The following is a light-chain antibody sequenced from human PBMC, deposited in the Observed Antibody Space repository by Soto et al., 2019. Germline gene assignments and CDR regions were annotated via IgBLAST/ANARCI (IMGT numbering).Light chain of an antibody. Sequence: QSVLTQPASVSASPGQSITISCTGTSSDVGDYNYVSWYQQYPGKAPKLLMYEVINRPSGVSNRFSGSKSCNTSSLTISGRQAEDEADYYCRSYRSNSLVVFGGGTKLTVL. CDR1: SSDVGDYNY. CDR2: EVI. J-gene: IGLJ2*01. CDR3: RSYRSNSLVV. V-gene: IGLV2-14*01.